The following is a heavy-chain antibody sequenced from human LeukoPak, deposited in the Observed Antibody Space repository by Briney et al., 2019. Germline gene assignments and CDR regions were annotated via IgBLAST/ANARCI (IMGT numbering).Heavy chain of an antibody. Sequence: GGSLRLSCAASGFTFSSYGMHWVRQAPGKGLEWVAFIRYDGSNKYYADSVKGRFTISRDNSKNTLYLQMNSLRAEDTAVYYCARGYGSGNHYYGMDVWGQGTTVTVSS. CDR1: GFTFSSYG. V-gene: IGHV3-30*02. D-gene: IGHD3-10*01. J-gene: IGHJ6*02. CDR2: IRYDGSNK. CDR3: ARGYGSGNHYYGMDV.